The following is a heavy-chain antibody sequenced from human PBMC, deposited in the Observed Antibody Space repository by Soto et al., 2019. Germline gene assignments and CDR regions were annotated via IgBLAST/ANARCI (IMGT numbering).Heavy chain of an antibody. CDR1: GFSFSRNA. J-gene: IGHJ6*02. V-gene: IGHV3-23*01. CDR2: ISSGGNT. CDR3: AKLGYCTGGTCYLDYYYGVDV. D-gene: IGHD2-15*01. Sequence: LLESGGGLVQPGGSLRLTCEASGFSFSRNAMSWVRQAPGKGLEWVSSISSGGNTYYADFVRGRFTIPRDNSKNTQSLQMTSLGAEDTAVYYCAKLGYCTGGTCYLDYYYGVDVWGQGTTVTVS.